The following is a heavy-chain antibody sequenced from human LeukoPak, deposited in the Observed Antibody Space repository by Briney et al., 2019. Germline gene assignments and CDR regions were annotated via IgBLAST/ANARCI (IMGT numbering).Heavy chain of an antibody. D-gene: IGHD3-10*01. J-gene: IGHJ6*03. Sequence: SETLSLTCTVSGGSISSSSYYWGWIRQPPGKGLEWIGSIYYSGSTYYNPSLKSRVTISVDTSKNQFSLKLSSVTAADTAVYYCARSQGYYGSGSYYKGTGRGYYYMDVWGKGTTVTISS. CDR3: ARSQGYYGSGSYYKGTGRGYYYMDV. CDR2: IYYSGST. V-gene: IGHV4-39*07. CDR1: GGSISSSSYY.